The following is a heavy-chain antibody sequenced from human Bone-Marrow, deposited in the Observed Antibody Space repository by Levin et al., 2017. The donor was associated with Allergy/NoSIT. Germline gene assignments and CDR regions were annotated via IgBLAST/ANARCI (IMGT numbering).Heavy chain of an antibody. CDR3: ARGTGYSSSWVRGLYYYMDV. CDR2: IYYSGST. D-gene: IGHD6-13*01. J-gene: IGHJ6*03. CDR1: GGSISSYY. V-gene: IGHV4-59*01. Sequence: PSETLSLTCTVSGGSISSYYWSWIRQPPGKGLEWIGYIYYSGSTNYNPSLKSRVTISVDTSKNQFSLKLSSVTAADTAVYYCARGTGYSSSWVRGLYYYMDVWGKGTTVTVSS.